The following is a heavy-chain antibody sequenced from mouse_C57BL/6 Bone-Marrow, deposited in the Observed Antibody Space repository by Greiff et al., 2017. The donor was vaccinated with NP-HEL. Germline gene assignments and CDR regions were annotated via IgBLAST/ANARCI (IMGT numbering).Heavy chain of an antibody. CDR1: GYTFTDYY. D-gene: IGHD1-1*01. CDR3: ASYGTPY. CDR2: INPNNGGT. V-gene: IGHV1-26*01. J-gene: IGHJ2*01. Sequence: EVQLQQSGPELVKPGASVKISCKASGYTFTDYYMNWVKQSHGKSLEWIGDINPNNGGTSYNQKFKGKATLTVDKSSSTAYMELRSLTSEDSAVYYCASYGTPYWGQGTTLTVSS.